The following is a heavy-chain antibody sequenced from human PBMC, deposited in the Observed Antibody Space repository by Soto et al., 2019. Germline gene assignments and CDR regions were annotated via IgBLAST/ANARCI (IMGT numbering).Heavy chain of an antibody. CDR1: GFTFSGHW. CDR2: IKQDGSET. Sequence: EVHLVESGGGLVQPGGSLRLSCAASGFTFSGHWMSWVRQAPGMGLEWVAHIKQDGSETFYVGSVKGRFTISRDNAKNSLDLQMNSLRAEDTALYYCARDRAFCSGTNCRRGSIYYYYMDVWGNGTTVTVSS. D-gene: IGHD2-2*01. CDR3: ARDRAFCSGTNCRRGSIYYYYMDV. V-gene: IGHV3-7*01. J-gene: IGHJ6*03.